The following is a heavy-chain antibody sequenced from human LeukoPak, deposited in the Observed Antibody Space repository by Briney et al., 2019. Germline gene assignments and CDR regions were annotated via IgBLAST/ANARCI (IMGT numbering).Heavy chain of an antibody. Sequence: GGSLRLSCVASGFTFTNYWMTWVRQAPGKGLEWVANIKQDQSEKWYVASVKGRFTVSRDNTKNSMYLQMNSLRAEDTAIYYCARSVEEGYCSETSCYAGYWGRGTLVTVSS. V-gene: IGHV3-7*03. J-gene: IGHJ4*02. CDR2: IKQDQSEK. CDR1: GFTFTNYW. CDR3: ARSVEEGYCSETSCYAGY. D-gene: IGHD2-2*01.